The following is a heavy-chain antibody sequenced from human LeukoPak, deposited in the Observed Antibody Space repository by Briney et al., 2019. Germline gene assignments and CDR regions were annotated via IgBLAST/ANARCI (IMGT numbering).Heavy chain of an antibody. CDR3: ARFYSYGLYFDY. CDR1: GLAFSNFW. CDR2: INSDGSST. J-gene: IGHJ4*02. V-gene: IGHV3-74*01. Sequence: PGGSLRLSCATSGLAFSNFWMYWVRQAPGKGLVWVSRINSDGSSTSYADSVKGRFTISRDNAKNTLYLQMNSLRAEDTAVYYCARFYSYGLYFDYWGQGTLVTVSS. D-gene: IGHD5-18*01.